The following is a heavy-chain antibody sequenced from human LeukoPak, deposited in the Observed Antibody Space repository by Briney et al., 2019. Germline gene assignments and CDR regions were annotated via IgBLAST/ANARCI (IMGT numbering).Heavy chain of an antibody. J-gene: IGHJ4*02. CDR1: GFIVSTNY. D-gene: IGHD3-10*01. CDR2: INGSGGST. V-gene: IGHV3-23*01. CDR3: AKDLAYYYYGSGSYYTPPFYYFDY. Sequence: GGSLRLSCAASGFIVSTNYMSWVRQAPGKGLEWVSDINGSGGSTYYTDSVKGRFTISRDNSKNTLYLQMNSLRAEDTAVYYCAKDLAYYYYGSGSYYTPPFYYFDYWGQGTLVTVSS.